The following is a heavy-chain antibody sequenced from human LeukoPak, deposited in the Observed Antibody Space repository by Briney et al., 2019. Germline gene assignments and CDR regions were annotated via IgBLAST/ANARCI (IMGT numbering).Heavy chain of an antibody. CDR3: AKDHRKAAAGTFDY. D-gene: IGHD6-13*01. Sequence: GGSLRLSCAASGFTVSANYMSWVRQAPGKGLEWVSVIYSGGSTYYADSVKGRFTISRDNSKNTLYLQMNSLRAEDTAVYYCAKDHRKAAAGTFDYWGQGTLVTVSS. CDR1: GFTVSANY. J-gene: IGHJ4*02. V-gene: IGHV3-53*01. CDR2: IYSGGST.